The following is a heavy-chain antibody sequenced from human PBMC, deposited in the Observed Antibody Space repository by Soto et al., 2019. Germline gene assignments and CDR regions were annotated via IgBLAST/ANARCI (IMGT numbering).Heavy chain of an antibody. Sequence: SGTLSLTCTVSRGSISSSSYYWGWIRQPPGKGLEWIGSIYYSGSTYYNPSLKSRVTISVDTSKNQFSLKLSSVTAADTAVYYGAGKSASYSNWFDPCGRGTLVT. D-gene: IGHD1-26*01. J-gene: IGHJ5*02. CDR3: AGKSASYSNWFDP. CDR1: RGSISSSSYY. CDR2: IYYSGST. V-gene: IGHV4-39*01.